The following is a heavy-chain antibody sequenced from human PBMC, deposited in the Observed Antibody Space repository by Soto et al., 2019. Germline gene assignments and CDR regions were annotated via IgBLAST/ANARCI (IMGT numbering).Heavy chain of an antibody. J-gene: IGHJ5*02. V-gene: IGHV4-39*01. Sequence: SETLSLTCTVSGGSISGSVYYWGWIRQPPGKGLEYIGSIYFDGSTYYNPSLKSRVTISVDTSKNQFSLKLNSMTAADTAVYYCARPMYFYGSGSYPWLDPWGQGTLVTVS. CDR3: ARPMYFYGSGSYPWLDP. CDR1: GGSISGSVYY. CDR2: IYFDGST. D-gene: IGHD3-10*01.